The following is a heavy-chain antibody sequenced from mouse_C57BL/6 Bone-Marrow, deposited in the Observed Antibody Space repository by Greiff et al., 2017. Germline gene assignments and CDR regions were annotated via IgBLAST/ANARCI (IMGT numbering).Heavy chain of an antibody. CDR3: ARGVDLLWLRRYAMDY. CDR2: IYPRSGNT. J-gene: IGHJ4*01. D-gene: IGHD2-2*01. V-gene: IGHV1-81*01. CDR1: GYTFTSYG. Sequence: QVQLQQSGAELARPGASVKLSCKASGYTFTSYGISWVKQRTGQGLEWIGEIYPRSGNTYYNEKFKGKATLTADKSSSTAYMELRSLTSEDSAVYFCARGVDLLWLRRYAMDYWGQGTSVTVSS.